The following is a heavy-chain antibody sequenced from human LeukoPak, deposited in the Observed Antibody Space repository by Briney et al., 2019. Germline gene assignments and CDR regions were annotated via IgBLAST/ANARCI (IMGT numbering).Heavy chain of an antibody. CDR1: GFAFNKYA. CDR3: ARGSSGWYYFDF. CDR2: IYHSGTT. Sequence: GSLRLSCAASGFAFNKYAMSWVRQAPGEGLEWIASIYHSGTTYYNPSLKSRVTMSVDTSKNQFSLRLISVTAADTAVYYCARGSSGWYYFDFWGQGTLVTVSS. V-gene: IGHV4-38-2*01. D-gene: IGHD6-19*01. J-gene: IGHJ4*02.